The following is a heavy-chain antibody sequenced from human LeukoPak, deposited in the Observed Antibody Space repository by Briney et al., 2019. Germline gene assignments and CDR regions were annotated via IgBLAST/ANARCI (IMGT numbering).Heavy chain of an antibody. D-gene: IGHD4-17*01. CDR3: ARESDYGDAFDI. CDR2: IYYSGST. J-gene: IGHJ3*02. V-gene: IGHV4-39*02. Sequence: SETLSLTCTVSGASISSSNWGWIRQPPGKGLEWIGNIYYSGSTSYNPSLKSRLTISADTFKNHFSLKLSSVTAADTAVYYCARESDYGDAFDIWGQGTMVTVSS. CDR1: GASISSSN.